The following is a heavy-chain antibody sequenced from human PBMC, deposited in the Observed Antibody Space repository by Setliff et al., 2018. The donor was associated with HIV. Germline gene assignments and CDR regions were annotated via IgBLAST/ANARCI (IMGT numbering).Heavy chain of an antibody. V-gene: IGHV4-34*01. D-gene: IGHD5-12*01. CDR1: GGSFSEYY. Sequence: SETLSLTCAVYGGSFSEYYWSWLRQSPGKGLEWIGEINHSGSTHYNPPLKSRATISVDTSKNQFSLRLNSVTAADTAVYYCARGATLLPGYSDRWEYFYIDVWGKGTTVTVSS. CDR3: ARGATLLPGYSDRWEYFYIDV. CDR2: INHSGST. J-gene: IGHJ6*03.